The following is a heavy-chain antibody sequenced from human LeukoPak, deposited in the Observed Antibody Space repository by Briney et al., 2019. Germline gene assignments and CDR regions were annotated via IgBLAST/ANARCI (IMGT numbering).Heavy chain of an antibody. Sequence: GRSLRLSCAASGFTFDDYAMHWVRQAPGKGLEWVSGISWNSGSIGHADSVKGRFTISRDNAKNSLYLQMNSLRAEDTAVYYCAREYYYGSGPFDYWGQGTLVTVSS. J-gene: IGHJ4*02. CDR2: ISWNSGSI. V-gene: IGHV3-9*01. CDR1: GFTFDDYA. D-gene: IGHD3-10*01. CDR3: AREYYYGSGPFDY.